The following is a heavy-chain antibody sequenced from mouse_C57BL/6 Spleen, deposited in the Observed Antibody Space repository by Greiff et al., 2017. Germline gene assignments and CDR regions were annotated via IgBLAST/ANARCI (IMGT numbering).Heavy chain of an antibody. V-gene: IGHV1-15*01. J-gene: IGHJ4*01. CDR3: TRSGIYYGVYAMDY. Sequence: VQLQQSGAELVRPGASVTLSCKASGYTFTDYEMHWVKQTPVHGLEWIGAIDPETGGTAYNQKFKGKAILTADKSSSTAYMELRSLTSEDSAVYYCTRSGIYYGVYAMDYCGQGTSVTVSS. D-gene: IGHD2-13*01. CDR1: GYTFTDYE. CDR2: IDPETGGT.